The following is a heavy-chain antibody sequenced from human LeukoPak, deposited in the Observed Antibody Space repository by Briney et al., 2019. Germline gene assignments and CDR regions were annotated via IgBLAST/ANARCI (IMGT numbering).Heavy chain of an antibody. D-gene: IGHD5-18*01. J-gene: IGHJ5*02. CDR2: ISGSGTT. CDR3: AKATDFNIHVWSS. V-gene: IGHV3-23*01. CDR1: GFTFRSYA. Sequence: QPGGSLRLPCAASGFTFRSYAMSWVRQAPGKGLEWVSGISGSGTTYYADSVEGRFSFSRDNFKNTLFLQMNSLRAEDTAVYYCAKATDFNIHVWSSWGQGTLVTVSS.